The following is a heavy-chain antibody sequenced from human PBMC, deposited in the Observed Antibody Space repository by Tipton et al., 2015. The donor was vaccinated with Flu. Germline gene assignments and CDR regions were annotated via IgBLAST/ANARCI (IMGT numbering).Heavy chain of an antibody. CDR1: GYSISSGYY. CDR3: ARDTSLQR. Sequence: TLSLTCAVSGYSISSGYYWGWVRQPPGKGLEWIGTIYHSGITNYNPPLKSRITISVDTSKNQFSLRLSSVTAADTAVYYCARDTSLQRWGQGTLVTVS. V-gene: IGHV4-38-2*02. CDR2: IYHSGIT. J-gene: IGHJ1*01.